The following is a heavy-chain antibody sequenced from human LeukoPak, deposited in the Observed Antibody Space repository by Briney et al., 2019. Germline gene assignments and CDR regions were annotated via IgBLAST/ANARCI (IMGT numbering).Heavy chain of an antibody. CDR1: GLNFSTYS. CDR3: VRDGYNVLDGAFDI. D-gene: IGHD5-24*01. Sequence: GGSLRLSCAASGLNFSTYSMNWARQAPGKGLEWVSLISSTSGYIYYADSVKGRFTISRDNAKNSLYLQMNSLTAEDTAVYYCVRDGYNVLDGAFDIWGQGIMVIVSS. CDR2: ISSTSGYI. J-gene: IGHJ3*02. V-gene: IGHV3-21*01.